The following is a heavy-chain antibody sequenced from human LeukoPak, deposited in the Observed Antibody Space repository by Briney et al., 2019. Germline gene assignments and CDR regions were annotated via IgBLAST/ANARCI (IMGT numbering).Heavy chain of an antibody. Sequence: SETLSLTCTVSGGSISSYYWSWIRQPPGKGLEWIGYIYYSGSTNYNPSLKSRVTISVDTSKNQFSLKLSSVTAADTAVYYCATLGGSWLYYYYYYMDVWGKGTTVTVSS. J-gene: IGHJ6*03. CDR3: ATLGGSWLYYYYYYMDV. CDR2: IYYSGST. D-gene: IGHD3-10*01. V-gene: IGHV4-59*01. CDR1: GGSISSYY.